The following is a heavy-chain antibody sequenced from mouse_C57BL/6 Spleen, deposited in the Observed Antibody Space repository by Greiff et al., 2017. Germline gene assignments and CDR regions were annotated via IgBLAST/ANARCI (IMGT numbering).Heavy chain of an antibody. CDR1: GYTFTDYY. V-gene: IGHV1-26*01. J-gene: IGHJ2*01. CDR3: ARKVWAYFDY. Sequence: EVQLQQSGPELVKPGASVKISCKASGYTFTDYYMNWVKQSHGKSLEWIGDINPNNGGTSYNQKFKGKATLTVDKSSSTAYMELRSLTSEDSAVYYCARKVWAYFDYWGQGTTLTVSS. CDR2: INPNNGGT.